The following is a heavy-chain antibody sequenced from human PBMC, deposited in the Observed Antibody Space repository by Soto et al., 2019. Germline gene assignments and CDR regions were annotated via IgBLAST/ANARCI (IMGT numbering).Heavy chain of an antibody. Sequence: QDQLVQSGVEVKKPGASVKVSCKASGYSFTNYGITWVRQAPGQGFEWMGWISAYNGNTNYAQKFQGRVTMTTDASRRTAYLDLRSLRSDDTAVYYCARDRGVAPPVAGNTHYYYYMDVWGKGTTVTVSS. CDR3: ARDRGVAPPVAGNTHYYYYMDV. D-gene: IGHD6-19*01. J-gene: IGHJ6*03. V-gene: IGHV1-18*01. CDR2: ISAYNGNT. CDR1: GYSFTNYG.